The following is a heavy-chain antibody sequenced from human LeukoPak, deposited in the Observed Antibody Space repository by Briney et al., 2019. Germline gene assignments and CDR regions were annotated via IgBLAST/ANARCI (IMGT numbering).Heavy chain of an antibody. V-gene: IGHV3-48*01. Sequence: PGGSLRLSCAASGFTFSNYSMNWVRQAPGEGLEWVSYVGISSGNIKYADSVKGRFTISGDKAKNSVFLVMNNLRVDDTAVYYCARDHRYDFDNWGQGTLVTVSS. CDR3: ARDHRYDFDN. D-gene: IGHD5-12*01. CDR1: GFTFSNYS. CDR2: VGISSGNI. J-gene: IGHJ4*02.